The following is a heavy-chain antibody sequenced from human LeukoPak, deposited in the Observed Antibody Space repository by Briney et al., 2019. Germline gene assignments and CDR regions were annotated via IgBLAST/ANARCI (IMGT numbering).Heavy chain of an antibody. D-gene: IGHD3-10*01. CDR3: ARVNYYGSGSYTGRNWFDP. V-gene: IGHV1-69*13. J-gene: IGHJ5*02. CDR2: IIPIFGTA. Sequence: SVKVSCKASGGTFSSYAISWVRQAPGQGLEWMGGIIPIFGTANYAQKFQGRVTITADESTSTAYMELSSLRSEDTAVYYCARVNYYGSGSYTGRNWFDPWGQGTLVTVSS. CDR1: GGTFSSYA.